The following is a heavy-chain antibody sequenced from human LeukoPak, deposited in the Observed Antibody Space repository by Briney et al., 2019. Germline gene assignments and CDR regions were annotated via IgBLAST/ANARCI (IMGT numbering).Heavy chain of an antibody. Sequence: SETLSLTCTVSGGSIRSYYWNWIRQAPGKGLEWVGFISYSGYTSYSPSLKSRVAISVDTAKSQFSLRLNSMTAADTAVYYCARGRNDNGGMFFDSWAQGNLVTVSS. CDR3: ARGRNDNGGMFFDS. CDR1: GGSIRSYY. V-gene: IGHV4-59*01. CDR2: ISYSGYT. D-gene: IGHD4-23*01. J-gene: IGHJ4*02.